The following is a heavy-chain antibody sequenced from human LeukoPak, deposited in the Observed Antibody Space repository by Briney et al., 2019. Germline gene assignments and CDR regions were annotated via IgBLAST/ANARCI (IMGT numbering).Heavy chain of an antibody. V-gene: IGHV1-2*06. D-gene: IGHD3-22*01. Sequence: GASVKVSCKASGYTFTGYYMHWVRQAPGQGLEWMGRINPNSGGTNYAQKFQGRVTMTRDTPISTAYMELSRLRSDDTAVYYCARDTYYYDRPTGGFDPWGQGTLVTVSS. CDR3: ARDTYYYDRPTGGFDP. J-gene: IGHJ5*02. CDR2: INPNSGGT. CDR1: GYTFTGYY.